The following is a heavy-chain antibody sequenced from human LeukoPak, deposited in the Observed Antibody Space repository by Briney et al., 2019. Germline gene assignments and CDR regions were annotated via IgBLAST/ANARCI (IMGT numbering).Heavy chain of an antibody. J-gene: IGHJ4*02. CDR3: ARRDSYSSGSGFDY. CDR1: GGSISSGGYS. V-gene: IGHV4-30-4*07. D-gene: IGHD6-19*01. CDR2: IYNSGST. Sequence: PSETLSLTCAVSGGSISSGGYSWNWIRQPPGKGLEWIGYIYNSGSTSYNPPLKSRVSLSVDTSKNLFSLTLNSMTAADTAVYYCARRDSYSSGSGFDYWGQGTLVTVSS.